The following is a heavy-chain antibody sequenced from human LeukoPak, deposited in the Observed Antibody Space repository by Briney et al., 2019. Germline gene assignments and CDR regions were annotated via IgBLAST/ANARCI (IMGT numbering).Heavy chain of an antibody. Sequence: PGGSLRLSCAASGFTSSTYWMSCVRQAPGKGREWVSNIKQDGSVKYYVDSVKGRVTISRDNAKNSLYLKMNSLRAEDTSVYYCARNPPPSMVRGVIIFDYYGMDVWGKGTTVTVSS. V-gene: IGHV3-7*03. J-gene: IGHJ6*04. CDR2: IKQDGSVK. CDR3: ARNPPPSMVRGVIIFDYYGMDV. D-gene: IGHD3-10*01. CDR1: GFTSSTYW.